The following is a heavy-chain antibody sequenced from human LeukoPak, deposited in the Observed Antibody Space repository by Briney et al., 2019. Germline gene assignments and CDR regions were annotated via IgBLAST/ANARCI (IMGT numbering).Heavy chain of an antibody. V-gene: IGHV3-30-3*01. CDR2: ISYDGSNK. Sequence: PGGSLRLSCAASGFTFSSYAMHWVRQAPGKGLEWVAVISYDGSNKYYADSVKGRFTISRDNSKNTLYLQMNSLRAEDTAVYYCARDGGLEWLLRYYFDYWGQGTLVTVSS. D-gene: IGHD3-3*01. J-gene: IGHJ4*02. CDR3: ARDGGLEWLLRYYFDY. CDR1: GFTFSSYA.